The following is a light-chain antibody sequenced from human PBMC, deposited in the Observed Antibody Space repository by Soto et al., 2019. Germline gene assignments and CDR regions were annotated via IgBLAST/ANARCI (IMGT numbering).Light chain of an antibody. CDR3: QQYGSSPWT. J-gene: IGKJ1*01. V-gene: IGKV3-20*01. CDR2: GAS. CDR1: QSVSSSY. Sequence: EIVLTQSPGTLSLSPGERATLSCRASQSVSSSYLAWYQQKPGQAPRLLIYGASSRATGIPDRFSSSGSGTVFTLTISRLEPEDFAVYYCQQYGSSPWTFGQVTKVEIK.